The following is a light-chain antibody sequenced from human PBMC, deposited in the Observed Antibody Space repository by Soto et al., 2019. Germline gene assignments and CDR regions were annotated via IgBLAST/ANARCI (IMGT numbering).Light chain of an antibody. V-gene: IGKV3-20*01. J-gene: IGKJ2*01. CDR2: GAS. Sequence: EIVLTQSPATLSLAPGDRANLSCRASQSVSTKNLAWYQQKPGQAPRLLIFGASSWATGISDRFSGSGSGTDFSLTISRLEPEDFAVYYCQQFGSSPPYTFGQGTKVEIK. CDR1: QSVSTKN. CDR3: QQFGSSPPYT.